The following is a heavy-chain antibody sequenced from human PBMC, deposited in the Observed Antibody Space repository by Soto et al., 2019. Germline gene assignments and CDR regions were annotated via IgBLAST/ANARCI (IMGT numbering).Heavy chain of an antibody. V-gene: IGHV3-23*01. Sequence: EVQLLESGGGLVQPGGSLRLSCAASGFTFSSYAMSWVRQAPGKGLEWVSAISGSGGSTYYADSVKGRFTISRDNSKNTLYLQMNSLRAEDTAVYYCEKVPPLSIVVVPAALDSWGQGTLVTVSS. CDR3: EKVPPLSIVVVPAALDS. CDR2: ISGSGGST. CDR1: GFTFSSYA. D-gene: IGHD2-2*01. J-gene: IGHJ4*02.